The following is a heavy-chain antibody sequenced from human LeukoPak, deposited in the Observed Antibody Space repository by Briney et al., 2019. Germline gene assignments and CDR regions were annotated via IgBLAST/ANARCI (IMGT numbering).Heavy chain of an antibody. CDR2: IYTSGST. CDR3: ARDLSDFWSGGLNALDI. D-gene: IGHD3-3*01. Sequence: SETLSLTCTVSGGSISSGSYYWSWIRQPAGKGLEWIGRIYTSGSTNYNPSLKSRVTISVDTSKNQFSLKLSSVTAADTAVYYCARDLSDFWSGGLNALDIWGQGTMVTVSS. V-gene: IGHV4-61*02. J-gene: IGHJ3*02. CDR1: GGSISSGSYY.